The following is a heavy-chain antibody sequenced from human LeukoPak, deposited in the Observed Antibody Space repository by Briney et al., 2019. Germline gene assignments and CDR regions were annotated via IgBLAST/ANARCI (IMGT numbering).Heavy chain of an antibody. J-gene: IGHJ4*02. V-gene: IGHV4-4*07. CDR1: GGSISGYY. CDR2: IHSSGST. D-gene: IGHD6-19*01. CDR3: ARGKVVAGTPGQNSWDS. Sequence: SETLSLTCTVSGGSISGYYWNWIRQPAGKGLEWIGRIHSSGSTVYNPSLKSRVTVSVDTSTNQLSLKLSSVTAADTAVYYCARGKVVAGTPGQNSWDSWGQGTLVTVSS.